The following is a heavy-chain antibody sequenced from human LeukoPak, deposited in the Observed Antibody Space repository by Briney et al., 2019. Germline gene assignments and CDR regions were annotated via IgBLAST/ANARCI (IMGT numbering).Heavy chain of an antibody. CDR1: GYTFTDYY. J-gene: IGHJ4*02. D-gene: IGHD1-26*01. CDR3: ARDRSTLGFRQCDY. V-gene: IGHV1-2*02. CDR2: INPNSGGT. Sequence: GASVKVSCKASGYTFTDYYVHGVRQAPGQGLEWMGWINPNSGGTAYAQRFQGRVTMARDTSISTAYMEVSSPTSDDTAVYYCARDRSTLGFRQCDYWGQGTLVTVSS.